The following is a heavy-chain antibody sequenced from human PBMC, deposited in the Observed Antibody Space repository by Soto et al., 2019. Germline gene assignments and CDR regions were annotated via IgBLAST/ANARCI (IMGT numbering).Heavy chain of an antibody. CDR1: GGSISSGDYY. V-gene: IGHV4-30-4*01. CDR2: IYYSGST. CDR3: ARVVGDGYSYNNWFDP. J-gene: IGHJ5*02. D-gene: IGHD5-18*01. Sequence: SETLSLTCTVSGGSISSGDYYWSWIRQPPGKGLEWIGYIYYSGSTYYNPSLKSRVTISVDTSKNQFSLKLSSVTAADTAAYYCARVVGDGYSYNNWFDPWGQGTLVTVSS.